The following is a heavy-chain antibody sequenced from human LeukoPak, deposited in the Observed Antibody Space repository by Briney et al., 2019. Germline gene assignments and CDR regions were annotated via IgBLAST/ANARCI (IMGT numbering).Heavy chain of an antibody. CDR3: ARXXTLNY. Sequence: SCKXSGYXFSVXXXXXVRXXXXQXXEWLGWINPNSGDTNYVQKFQGRVTMTRDTSISTAYMELSRLTSDDTATYYCARXXTLNYWGQGT. J-gene: IGHJ4*02. CDR1: GYXFSVXX. V-gene: IGHV1-2*02. CDR2: INPNSGDT.